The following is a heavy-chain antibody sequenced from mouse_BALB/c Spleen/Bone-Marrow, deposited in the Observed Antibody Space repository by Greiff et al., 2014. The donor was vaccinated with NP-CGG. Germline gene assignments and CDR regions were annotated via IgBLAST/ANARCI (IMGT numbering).Heavy chain of an antibody. CDR1: GYTFTSYW. CDR2: IYPGDGDA. J-gene: IGHJ4*01. CDR3: ARNYYYASSWSAMDY. D-gene: IGHD1-1*01. Sequence: QVQLQQSGAELARPGASVKLSCKAFGYTFTSYWMQWVKQRPGQGLEWIGTIYPGDGDARYTQKFKGKATLTADKSSSTAYMQLSSLASEDSAVYYCARNYYYASSWSAMDYWGQGTSVTVSS. V-gene: IGHV1-87*01.